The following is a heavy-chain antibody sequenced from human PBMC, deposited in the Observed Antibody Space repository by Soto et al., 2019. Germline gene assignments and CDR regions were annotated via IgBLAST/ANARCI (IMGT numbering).Heavy chain of an antibody. J-gene: IGHJ6*02. D-gene: IGHD3-22*01. Sequence: ASVKVSCKVSGYTLTELSMHWVRQAPGKGLEWMGGFDPEVGETNYAQKFQGRVTITEDESTSTAYMELSSLRSEDTAVYYCARGYYDSSGYTYYYYGMDVWGQGTTVTVSS. V-gene: IGHV1-24*01. CDR3: ARGYYDSSGYTYYYYGMDV. CDR2: FDPEVGET. CDR1: GYTLTELS.